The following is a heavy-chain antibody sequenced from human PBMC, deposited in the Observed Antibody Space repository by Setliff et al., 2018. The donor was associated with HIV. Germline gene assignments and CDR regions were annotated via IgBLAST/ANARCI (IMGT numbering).Heavy chain of an antibody. Sequence: SETLSLTCAVSGYSISSGYHWGWIRQPPGKGLEWIGSIFHSGSTYYNPSLKSRVTISVDTSKNQFSLKLSSVTAADTAVYYCATYADRESNRFDPWGQGILVTVSS. CDR2: IFHSGST. V-gene: IGHV4-38-2*01. D-gene: IGHD3-10*01. CDR1: GYSISSGYH. J-gene: IGHJ5*02. CDR3: ATYADRESNRFDP.